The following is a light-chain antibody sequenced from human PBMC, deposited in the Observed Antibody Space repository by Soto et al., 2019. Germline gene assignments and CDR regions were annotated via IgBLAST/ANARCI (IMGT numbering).Light chain of an antibody. Sequence: DIQMTQSPSSLSASVGDRVTITCQASQDITKYLNWYQQKPGKAPKLLIYDASNLETGVPSTFSGRGSGTDFTFTIISLQPEDIATYYCQQYDILPLTFGGGTTVEIK. CDR3: QQYDILPLT. V-gene: IGKV1-33*01. J-gene: IGKJ4*01. CDR1: QDITKY. CDR2: DAS.